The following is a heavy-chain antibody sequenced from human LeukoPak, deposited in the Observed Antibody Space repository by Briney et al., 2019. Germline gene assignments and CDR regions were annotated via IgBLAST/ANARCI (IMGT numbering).Heavy chain of an antibody. Sequence: GSLRLSCAASGFTFSSYGMHWVRQAPGKGLEWVAVIWYDGSNKYYADSVKGRFTISRDNSKNTLYLQMNSLRAEDTAVYYCARDGARTHGGGDYWGQGTLVTVSS. J-gene: IGHJ4*02. CDR1: GFTFSSYG. CDR2: IWYDGSNK. D-gene: IGHD4-23*01. CDR3: ARDGARTHGGGDY. V-gene: IGHV3-33*01.